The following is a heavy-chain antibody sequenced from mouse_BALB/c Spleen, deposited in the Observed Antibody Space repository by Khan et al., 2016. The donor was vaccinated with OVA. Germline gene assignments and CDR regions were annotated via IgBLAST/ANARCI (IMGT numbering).Heavy chain of an antibody. CDR3: ARSGTMSTVVATDFDS. Sequence: EVQLVESGPGLVKPSQSLSLTCTVTGYSITSDYAWNWIRQFPGNKLEWMGYIKYSGSTSYNPSLKSRISITRNTSQNQFFLQLSSVTTEDTATYYCARSGTMSTVVATDFDSWGQGTTLTVSS. CDR2: IKYSGST. V-gene: IGHV3-2*02. CDR1: GYSITSDYA. D-gene: IGHD1-1*01. J-gene: IGHJ2*01.